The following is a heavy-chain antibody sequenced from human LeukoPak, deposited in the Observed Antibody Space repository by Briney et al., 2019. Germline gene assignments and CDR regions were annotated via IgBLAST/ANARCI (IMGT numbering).Heavy chain of an antibody. D-gene: IGHD1-26*01. J-gene: IGHJ5*02. V-gene: IGHV3-11*04. Sequence: GGSLRLSCAASGFTFSDYYMSWIRQAPGKGLEWVSYISSSGSTIYYADSVKGRFTISRDNAKNSLYLQMNSLRAEDTAVYYCARDRPYSGSYPLFDPWGQGTLVTVSS. CDR1: GFTFSDYY. CDR3: ARDRPYSGSYPLFDP. CDR2: ISSSGSTI.